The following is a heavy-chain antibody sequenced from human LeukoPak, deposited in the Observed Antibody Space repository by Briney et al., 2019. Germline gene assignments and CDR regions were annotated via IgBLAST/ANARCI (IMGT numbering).Heavy chain of an antibody. CDR2: ISGSGCST. Sequence: GGSLRLSCAASGFTFSSYSMSWVRQAPGKGLEWVSSISGSGCSTYYAYSVKGRFTISRDNSTNTLYLQINSVRAADTAVYYCAKDLLGNTAIDYWGQGTLVTVSS. J-gene: IGHJ4*02. CDR1: GFTFSSYS. CDR3: AKDLLGNTAIDY. V-gene: IGHV3-23*01. D-gene: IGHD5-18*01.